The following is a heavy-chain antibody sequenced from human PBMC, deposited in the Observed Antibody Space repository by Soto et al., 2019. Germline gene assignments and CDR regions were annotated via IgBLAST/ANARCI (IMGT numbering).Heavy chain of an antibody. CDR3: AREGIVGAEDAFDI. D-gene: IGHD1-26*01. CDR1: GFTFSSYA. Sequence: GGSLRLSCAASGFTFSSYAMHWVRQAPGKGLEWVAVISYDGSNKYYADSVKGRFTISRDNSKNTLYLQMNSLRAEDTAVYYCAREGIVGAEDAFDIWGQGTMVTVSS. V-gene: IGHV3-30-3*01. J-gene: IGHJ3*02. CDR2: ISYDGSNK.